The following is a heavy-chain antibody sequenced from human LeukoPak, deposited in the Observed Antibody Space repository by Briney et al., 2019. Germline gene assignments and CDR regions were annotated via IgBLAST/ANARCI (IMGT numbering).Heavy chain of an antibody. V-gene: IGHV3-48*01. D-gene: IGHD1-1*01. Sequence: GGSLRLSCTASGFPFIEYSMNWVRQAPGKGLEWISYIGINSGNTKYADSVRGRFTISADKAKNSLYLQMNSLRVEDTAVYYCARDHNYAFDNWGQGTLVSVAS. CDR1: GFPFIEYS. CDR2: IGINSGNT. J-gene: IGHJ4*02. CDR3: ARDHNYAFDN.